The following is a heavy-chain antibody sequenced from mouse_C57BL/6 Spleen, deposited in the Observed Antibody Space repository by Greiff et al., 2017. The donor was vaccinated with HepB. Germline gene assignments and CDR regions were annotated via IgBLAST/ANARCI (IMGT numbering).Heavy chain of an antibody. Sequence: VQLQQSGAELVRPGASVTLSCKASGYTFTDYEMHWVKQTPVHGLEWIGAIDPETGGTAYNQKFKGKAILTADKSSSTAYMELRSLTSEDSAVYYCTRSDDGYYFDYWGHSTTLTVSS. CDR1: GYTFTDYE. CDR2: IDPETGGT. V-gene: IGHV1-15*01. J-gene: IGHJ2*01. D-gene: IGHD2-3*01. CDR3: TRSDDGYYFDY.